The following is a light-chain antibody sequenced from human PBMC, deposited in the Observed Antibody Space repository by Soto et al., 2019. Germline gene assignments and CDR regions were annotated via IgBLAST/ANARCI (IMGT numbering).Light chain of an antibody. Sequence: ELVLTQSPATLSLSPGERATLSCRASQSVSSHLAWYQQKPGQAPRLLMYDTFNRATGIPARFNGSGSGTDFTLTISSLEPQDFAVYYCQQRSNWPPGYTFGQGTKLGIK. J-gene: IGKJ2*01. CDR3: QQRSNWPPGYT. V-gene: IGKV3-11*01. CDR1: QSVSSH. CDR2: DTF.